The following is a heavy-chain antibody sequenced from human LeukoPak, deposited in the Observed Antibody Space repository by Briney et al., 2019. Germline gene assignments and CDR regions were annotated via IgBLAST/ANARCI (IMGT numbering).Heavy chain of an antibody. J-gene: IGHJ4*02. Sequence: SETLSLTCTVSGGSISSYYWSWIRQPPGKGLEWIGYIYYSGSTNYNPSLKSRVTKSVDTSKNQFSLKLSSVTAADTAVYYCARGRGDWPTDYWGQGTLVTVSS. D-gene: IGHD3-9*01. CDR3: ARGRGDWPTDY. CDR1: GGSISSYY. V-gene: IGHV4-59*01. CDR2: IYYSGST.